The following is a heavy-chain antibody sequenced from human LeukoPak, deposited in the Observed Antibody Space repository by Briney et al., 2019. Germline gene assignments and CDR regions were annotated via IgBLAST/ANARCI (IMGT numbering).Heavy chain of an antibody. Sequence: SETLSLTCTVSGGSVSSGSYYWSWIRQPPGKGLEWIGYIYYSGSTNYNPSLKSRVTISVDTSKNQFSLKLSSVTAADTAVYYCTRDFYGSGCPTPGYWGQGTLVTVSS. V-gene: IGHV4-61*01. J-gene: IGHJ4*02. D-gene: IGHD3-10*01. CDR1: GGSVSSGSYY. CDR2: IYYSGST. CDR3: TRDFYGSGCPTPGY.